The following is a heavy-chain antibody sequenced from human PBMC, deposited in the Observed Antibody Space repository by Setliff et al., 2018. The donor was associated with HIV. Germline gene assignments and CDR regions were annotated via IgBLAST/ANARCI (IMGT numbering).Heavy chain of an antibody. Sequence: PSETLSLTCAVYGDSFSGSYWSWIRQSPGTGLEWIGEVNHNGGTNYNPSLKSRVVVSVDRSKNQFSLKLISVTAADTAVYYCTRKKTGQFGAFNMWGRGTLVTV. CDR1: GDSFSGSY. J-gene: IGHJ3*02. V-gene: IGHV4-34*01. CDR2: VNHNGGT. CDR3: TRKKTGQFGAFNM. D-gene: IGHD7-27*01.